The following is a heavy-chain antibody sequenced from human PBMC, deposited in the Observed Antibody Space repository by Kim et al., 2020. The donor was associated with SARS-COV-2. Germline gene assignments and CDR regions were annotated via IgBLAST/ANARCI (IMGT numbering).Heavy chain of an antibody. V-gene: IGHV3-74*01. Sequence: GGSLRLSCAASGFTFSSHWMHWVRQAPGKGLVWVSRINTDVSATDYADSVKGRFTISRDNAKNTLYLQMNSLRPEDTAVYYCARAVYNSAPGFDYWGRGTLVIVSS. CDR1: GFTFSSHW. CDR2: INTDVSAT. D-gene: IGHD1-1*01. J-gene: IGHJ4*02. CDR3: ARAVYNSAPGFDY.